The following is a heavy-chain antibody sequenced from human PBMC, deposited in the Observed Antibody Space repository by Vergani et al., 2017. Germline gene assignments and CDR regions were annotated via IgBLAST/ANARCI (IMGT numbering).Heavy chain of an antibody. V-gene: IGHV3-48*02. J-gene: IGHJ4*02. CDR3: ARDRGGMSGYDSPXFDY. CDR2: ISSSSSTI. CDR1: GFTFSSYS. Sequence: EVQLVESGGGLVQPGGSLRLSCAASGFTFSSYSMNWVRQAPGKGLEWVSYISSSSSTIYYADSVKGRFTISRDNAKNSLYLQMNSLRDEDTAVYYCARDRGGMSGYDSPXFDYWGQGTLVTVSS. D-gene: IGHD5-12*01.